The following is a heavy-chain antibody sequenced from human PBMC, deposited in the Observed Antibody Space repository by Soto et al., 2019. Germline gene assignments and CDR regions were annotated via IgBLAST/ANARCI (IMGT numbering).Heavy chain of an antibody. CDR3: ATIYSYGYGVDY. CDR1: GYTLTELS. J-gene: IGHJ4*02. Sequence: QVQLVQSGAEVKKPGASVKVSCKVSGYTLTELSMHWVRQAPGKGLEWMGGFDPEDGETIYAQKFQGRVTMTADTSTDTAYMELSSLRSADTAVYYCATIYSYGYGVDYWGTGTLVTVSS. D-gene: IGHD5-18*01. V-gene: IGHV1-24*01. CDR2: FDPEDGET.